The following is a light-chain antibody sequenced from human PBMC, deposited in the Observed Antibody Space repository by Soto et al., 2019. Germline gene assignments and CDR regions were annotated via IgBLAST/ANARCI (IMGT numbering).Light chain of an antibody. Sequence: LTQPASVSGSPGQSITISCTGTSSDVGRYNYVSWYQQHPGKAPKLMIYDVSNWPSGVSNRFSGSKSGNTASLTISGLQPEDEADYYCTSFTTSNTFVFGSGTKVTVL. J-gene: IGLJ1*01. CDR3: TSFTTSNTFV. CDR1: SSDVGRYNY. V-gene: IGLV2-14*03. CDR2: DVS.